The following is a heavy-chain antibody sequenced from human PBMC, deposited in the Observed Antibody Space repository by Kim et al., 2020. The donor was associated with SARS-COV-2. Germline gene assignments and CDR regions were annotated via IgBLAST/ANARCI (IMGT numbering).Heavy chain of an antibody. CDR3: ATVHHLQPYFDY. D-gene: IGHD4-4*01. J-gene: IGHJ4*02. Sequence: IYAQKLQGRVTMTEDTSTDTAYRELSSLRSEDTAVYYCATVHHLQPYFDYWGQGTLVTVSS. V-gene: IGHV1-24*01.